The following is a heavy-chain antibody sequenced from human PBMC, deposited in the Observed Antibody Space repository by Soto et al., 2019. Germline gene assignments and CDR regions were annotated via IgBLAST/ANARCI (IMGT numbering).Heavy chain of an antibody. CDR3: ARGGGDAFDI. Sequence: PSETLSLTCTVSGGSISSTGNYWGWMRQPPGKGLEWIGSMYYSGSTYYNPSLKSRATISLDTSKNQVSLKLSSVTAADTAVYYCARGGGDAFDIWGQGTMVTV. V-gene: IGHV4-39*07. CDR2: MYYSGST. D-gene: IGHD3-3*01. CDR1: GGSISSTGNY. J-gene: IGHJ3*02.